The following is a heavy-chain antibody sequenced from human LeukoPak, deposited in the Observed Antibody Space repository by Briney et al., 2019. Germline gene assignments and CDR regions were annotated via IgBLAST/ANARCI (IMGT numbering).Heavy chain of an antibody. J-gene: IGHJ2*01. CDR1: GFTFSSYA. D-gene: IGHD4-23*01. CDR2: IYSGGSST. CDR3: ARDFYGDNSEVVSSPFDL. V-gene: IGHV3-23*03. Sequence: GGXXXLXCAASGFTFSSYAMRWVRQAPGKGXEXVXVIYSGGSSTYYGDSVKGRFTISREKSKNTVYLQMNSLRAKDTAVYYCARDFYGDNSEVVSSPFDLWGRGTLASVSS.